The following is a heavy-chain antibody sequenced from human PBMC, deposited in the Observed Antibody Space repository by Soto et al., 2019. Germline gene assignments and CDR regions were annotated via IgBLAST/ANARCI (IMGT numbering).Heavy chain of an antibody. CDR1: GGSISSGGYY. D-gene: IGHD2-15*01. V-gene: IGHV4-31*03. CDR3: ARGGRDIVVVVAAKTDAFDI. Sequence: SETLSLTCTVSGGSISSGGYYWSWIRQHPGKGLEWIGYIYYSGSTYYNPSLKSRVTISVDTSKNQFSLKLSSVTAADTAVYYCARGGRDIVVVVAAKTDAFDIWGQGTMVTVS. CDR2: IYYSGST. J-gene: IGHJ3*02.